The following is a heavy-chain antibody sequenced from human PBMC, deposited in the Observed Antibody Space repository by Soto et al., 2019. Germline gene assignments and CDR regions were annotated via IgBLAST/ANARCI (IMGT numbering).Heavy chain of an antibody. V-gene: IGHV4-39*01. CDR2: IYYSGST. D-gene: IGHD3-3*01. CDR3: ARSNDEVFGVVINYFDY. J-gene: IGHJ4*02. CDR1: GGSISSSSYY. Sequence: SETLSLTCTVSGGSISSSSYYWGWIRQPPGKGLEWIGSIYYSGSTYYNPSLKSRVTISVDTSKNQFSLKLSSVTAADTAVYYCARSNDEVFGVVINYFDYWGQGTLVTAPQ.